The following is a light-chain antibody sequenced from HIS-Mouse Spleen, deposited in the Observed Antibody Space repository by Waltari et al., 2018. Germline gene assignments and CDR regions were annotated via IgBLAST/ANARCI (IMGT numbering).Light chain of an antibody. CDR2: EGG. CDR1: SSDVGSYNL. J-gene: IGLJ3*02. CDR3: CSYAVSSTWV. V-gene: IGLV2-23*01. Sequence: QSALTQPASVSGSPGQSITISCTGTSSDVGSYNLVSWYQQHPGKAPKLMIYEGGKRPSGVSNRFAGSKSGNTASLTISGLQAEDEADYYCCSYAVSSTWVFGGGTKLTVL.